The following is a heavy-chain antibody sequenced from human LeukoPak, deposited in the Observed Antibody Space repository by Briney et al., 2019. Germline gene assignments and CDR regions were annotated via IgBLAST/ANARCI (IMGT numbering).Heavy chain of an antibody. V-gene: IGHV1-69*05. Sequence: ASVKVSCKASGGTFSSYAISWVRQAPGQGLEWMGGIIPIFGTANYAQKFQGRVTITTDESTSTAYMELSSLRSEDTAVYYCAHSSSFGFYFDYWGQGTLVTVSS. CDR1: GGTFSSYA. J-gene: IGHJ4*02. D-gene: IGHD6-13*01. CDR2: IIPIFGTA. CDR3: AHSSSFGFYFDY.